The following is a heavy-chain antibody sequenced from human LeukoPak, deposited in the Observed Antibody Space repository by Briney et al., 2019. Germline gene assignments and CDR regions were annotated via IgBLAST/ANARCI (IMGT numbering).Heavy chain of an antibody. D-gene: IGHD5-18*01. J-gene: IGHJ4*02. V-gene: IGHV1-46*02. CDR3: AREDTAMACFDY. CDR2: INPSGGST. CDR1: GYNFNGYY. Sequence: GASVKVSCKASGYNFNGYYMHWVRQAPGQGLEWMGIINPSGGSTSYAQKFQGRVTMTRDMSTSTVYMELSSLRSEDTAVYYCAREDTAMACFDYWGQGTLVTVSS.